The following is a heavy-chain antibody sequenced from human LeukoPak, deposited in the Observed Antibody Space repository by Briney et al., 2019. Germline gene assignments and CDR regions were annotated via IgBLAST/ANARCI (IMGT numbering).Heavy chain of an antibody. D-gene: IGHD3-10*01. CDR2: IYYSGST. CDR3: ARHFPMVRGYGY. Sequence: PSETLSLTCTVSGGSISSSSYYWGWIRQPTGKGLEWIGSIYYSGSTYYNPSLKSRVTISVDTSKNQFSLKLSSVTAADTAVYYCARHFPMVRGYGYWGQGTLVTVSS. CDR1: GGSISSSSYY. J-gene: IGHJ4*02. V-gene: IGHV4-39*01.